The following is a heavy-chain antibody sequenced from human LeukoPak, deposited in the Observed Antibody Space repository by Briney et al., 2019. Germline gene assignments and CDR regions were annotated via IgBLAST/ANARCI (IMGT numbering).Heavy chain of an antibody. D-gene: IGHD3-10*01. V-gene: IGHV4-59*12. CDR3: ARPARYYYGSGSYYFDY. Sequence: PSETLSLTCTVSGGSISSYYWSWIRQPPGKGLEWIGYIYYSGSTNYNPSLKSRVTISVDTSKNQFSLKLSSVTAADTAVYYCARPARYYYGSGSYYFDYWGQGTLVTVSS. CDR1: GGSISSYY. CDR2: IYYSGST. J-gene: IGHJ4*02.